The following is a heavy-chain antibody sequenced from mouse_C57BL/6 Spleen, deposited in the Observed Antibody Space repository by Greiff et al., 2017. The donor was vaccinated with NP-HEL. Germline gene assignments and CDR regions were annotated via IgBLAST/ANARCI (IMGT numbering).Heavy chain of an antibody. CDR3: ARDYSNYGDYAMDY. J-gene: IGHJ4*01. V-gene: IGHV5-4*01. D-gene: IGHD2-5*01. Sequence: EVKLVESGGGLVKPGGSLKLSCAASGFTFSSYAMSWVRQTPEKRLEWVATISDGGSYTYYPDNVKGRFTISRDNAKNNLYLQMNHLKSEDTAMYYCARDYSNYGDYAMDYWGQGTSVTVSS. CDR1: GFTFSSYA. CDR2: ISDGGSYT.